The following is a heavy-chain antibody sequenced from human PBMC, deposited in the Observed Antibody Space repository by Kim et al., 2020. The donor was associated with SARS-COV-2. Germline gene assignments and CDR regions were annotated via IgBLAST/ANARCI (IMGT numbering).Heavy chain of an antibody. CDR1: GFTFSSYG. J-gene: IGHJ6*02. Sequence: GGSLRLSCAASGFTFSSYGMHWVRQAPGKGLEWVAVIWYDGSNKYYADSVKGRFTISRDNSKNTLYLQMNSLRAEDTAVYYCAREPPPITNYYYYYGMDVWGQGTTVTVSS. V-gene: IGHV3-33*01. CDR3: AREPPPITNYYYYYGMDV. CDR2: IWYDGSNK. D-gene: IGHD3-10*01.